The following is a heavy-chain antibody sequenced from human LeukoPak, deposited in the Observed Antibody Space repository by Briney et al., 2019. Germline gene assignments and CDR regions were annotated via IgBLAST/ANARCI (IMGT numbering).Heavy chain of an antibody. V-gene: IGHV3-48*03. D-gene: IGHD3-10*01. CDR1: GFTFSSIE. CDR3: ARAYYASGNYYLPDY. Sequence: GGSLRLSCAASGFTFSSIEMNWVRQAPGKGLEWVSYISSSGRTVYYADSVRGRFTISRDNAKNSLYLQMNSLRVEDTAIYYCARAYYASGNYYLPDYWGQGTLVTVSS. CDR2: ISSSGRTV. J-gene: IGHJ4*02.